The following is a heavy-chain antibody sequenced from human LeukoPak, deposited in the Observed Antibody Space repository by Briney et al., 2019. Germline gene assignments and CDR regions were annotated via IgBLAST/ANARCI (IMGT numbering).Heavy chain of an antibody. CDR1: GGSITNISYF. CDR3: ARVTFGSSLAR. D-gene: IGHD3-10*01. J-gene: IGHJ4*02. Sequence: PSETLSLTCTVSGGSITNISYFWGWIRQPPGKGLEWIGSIYYSGSTYYNPSLKSRVTISVDTSKNQFSLKLSSVTAADTAVYYCARVTFGSSLARWGQGTLVTVSS. V-gene: IGHV4-39*07. CDR2: IYYSGST.